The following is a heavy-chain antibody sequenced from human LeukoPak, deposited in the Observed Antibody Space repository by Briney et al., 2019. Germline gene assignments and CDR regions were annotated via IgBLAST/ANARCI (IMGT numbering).Heavy chain of an antibody. V-gene: IGHV4-4*02. D-gene: IGHD4-23*01. Sequence: PSGTLSLTCAVSSGSISSRGCWTWVRQSPGKGLEWIGEIYYSGSTNYNPSLKNRVTISLDKSKNQFSLKLASVTAADTAMYYCARNGGHSDSDHWGPGTLVTVSS. CDR2: IYYSGST. CDR1: SGSISSRGC. J-gene: IGHJ4*02. CDR3: ARNGGHSDSDH.